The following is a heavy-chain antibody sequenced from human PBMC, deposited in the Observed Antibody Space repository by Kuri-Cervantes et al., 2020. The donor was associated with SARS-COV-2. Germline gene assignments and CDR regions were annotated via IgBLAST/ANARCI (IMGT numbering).Heavy chain of an antibody. CDR1: GFTFSNAW. CDR3: AGGGEDAVQETRNWFEP. J-gene: IGHJ5*02. Sequence: GESLKISCAASGFTFSNAWMSWVRQAPGKGLEWVSSISSSGNYIFYAHSLRGRFTVSRDSAKNSLYLQMNSLRAEDTAVYYCAGGGEDAVQETRNWFEPWGQGTQVTVSS. CDR2: ISSSGNYI. D-gene: IGHD1-1*01. V-gene: IGHV3-21*01.